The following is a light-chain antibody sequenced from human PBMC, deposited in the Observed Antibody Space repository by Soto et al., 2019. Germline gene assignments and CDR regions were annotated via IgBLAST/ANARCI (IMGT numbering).Light chain of an antibody. CDR2: VAS. J-gene: IGKJ1*01. Sequence: EIVLTQSPGTLSLSPGERATLSCRASQSVSSSYLAWYQQKPGQAPRLLIYVASSRAPGIPDRFSGSGSGTVFPLTISRLEPEDFAVYYCQQYGSSPWTFGQGTKVEIK. V-gene: IGKV3-20*01. CDR3: QQYGSSPWT. CDR1: QSVSSSY.